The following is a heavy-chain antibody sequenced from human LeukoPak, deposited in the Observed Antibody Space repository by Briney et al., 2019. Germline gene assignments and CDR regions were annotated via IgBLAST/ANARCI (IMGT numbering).Heavy chain of an antibody. V-gene: IGHV3-23*01. CDR1: GFTFSSYA. CDR2: ISGSGGST. D-gene: IGHD6-6*01. Sequence: PGGSLRLSCAASGFTFSSYAMSWVRHAPGKGREWVSAISGSGGSTYYADSVKGRFTISRDNSKNTLYLQMNSLRAEDTAVYYCATAYSSLGYYMDVWGKGTTVTVSS. J-gene: IGHJ6*03. CDR3: ATAYSSLGYYMDV.